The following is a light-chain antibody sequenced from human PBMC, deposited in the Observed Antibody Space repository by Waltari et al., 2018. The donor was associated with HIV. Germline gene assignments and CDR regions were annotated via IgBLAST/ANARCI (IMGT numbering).Light chain of an antibody. CDR1: SNDVGGYNY. V-gene: IGLV2-14*01. CDR3: TSYASSSSLL. Sequence: QSALTQPATVSGSPGQSITISCTGGSNDVGGYNYVSWYQHLPGKAPKLIIYEVRNRPSGVSNRFSGSKSGNTASLTISGLQAEDEADYYCTSYASSSSLLIGGGTKLTVL. J-gene: IGLJ2*01. CDR2: EVR.